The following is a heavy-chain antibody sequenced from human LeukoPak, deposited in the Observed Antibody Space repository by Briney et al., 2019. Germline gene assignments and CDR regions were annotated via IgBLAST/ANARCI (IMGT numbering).Heavy chain of an antibody. CDR1: GFTFSNCW. V-gene: IGHV3-7*04. CDR2: IKQDGSEK. CDR3: AWEYH. Sequence: GGSLRLSCAVSGFTFSNCWMSWVRQAPGKGLEWVANIKQDGSEKYYVDSVKGRFTISRGNARDSLYLQMNSPRAEDTAVYYCAWEYHWGQGTLVTVSS. J-gene: IGHJ5*02.